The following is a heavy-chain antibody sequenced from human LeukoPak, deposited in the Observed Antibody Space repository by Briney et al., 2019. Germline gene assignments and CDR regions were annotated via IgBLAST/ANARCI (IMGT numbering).Heavy chain of an antibody. D-gene: IGHD2-21*01. Sequence: GGSLRLSCAASGFTFSSYWMHWVRQAPGRGLEWISYITVSGDSKYYADSVKGRFTISRDNARRSLHLQMSRLTADDTAVYFCARIIQGPYSFDQWGQGTLVAVSS. CDR3: ARIIQGPYSFDQ. CDR1: GFTFSSYW. V-gene: IGHV3-21*05. CDR2: ITVSGDSK. J-gene: IGHJ4*02.